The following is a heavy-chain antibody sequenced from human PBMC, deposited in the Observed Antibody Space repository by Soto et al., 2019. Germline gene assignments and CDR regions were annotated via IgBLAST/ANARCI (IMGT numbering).Heavy chain of an antibody. CDR3: AKEDSSGTFYY. D-gene: IGHD6-19*01. Sequence: EVQLLESGGGLVQPGGSLRLSCAASGFTFSSYAMSWVRQAPGTGLEWVSAISGSGGSTYYADSVKGRFTISRDNSKNSLYLQMDTLGAEDTAVYYCAKEDSSGTFYYWGQGTLVTFSS. J-gene: IGHJ4*02. CDR1: GFTFSSYA. CDR2: ISGSGGST. V-gene: IGHV3-23*01.